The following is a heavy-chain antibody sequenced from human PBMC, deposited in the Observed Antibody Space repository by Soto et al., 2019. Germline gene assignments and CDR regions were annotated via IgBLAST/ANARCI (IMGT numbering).Heavy chain of an antibody. CDR1: GGSISSYY. Sequence: QVQLQESGPGLVKPSETLSLTCTASGGSISSYYGSGVRQPPGKGLEWIGYIYYSGSTNYNPSLKSRVTMSVETAKNQFSLKLSSVVAADTAVYYCARPGYGDYWYFDLWGRGTLVTGSS. CDR3: ARPGYGDYWYFDL. CDR2: IYYSGST. V-gene: IGHV4-59*08. D-gene: IGHD4-17*01. J-gene: IGHJ2*01.